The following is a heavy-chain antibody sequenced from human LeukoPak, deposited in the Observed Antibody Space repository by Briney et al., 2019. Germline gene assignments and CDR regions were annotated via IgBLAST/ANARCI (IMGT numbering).Heavy chain of an antibody. V-gene: IGHV1-18*01. CDR2: ISPYNGNT. CDR3: ARDRQCGY. D-gene: IGHD2-21*01. CDR1: GYTFTGYG. J-gene: IGHJ4*02. Sequence: ASVKVSSKAPGYTFTGYGISWVRQAPGQGLEWMGWISPYNGNTNYAPKLQGRVTMTTDTATSTAYMELTSLTSDDTAVYYCARDRQCGYWGQGTLVTVSS.